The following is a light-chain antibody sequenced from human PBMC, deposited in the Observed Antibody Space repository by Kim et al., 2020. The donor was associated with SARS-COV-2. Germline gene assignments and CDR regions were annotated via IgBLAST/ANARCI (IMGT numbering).Light chain of an antibody. CDR2: GAS. Sequence: LSPGERATPSCRSSQTVSRTFLGWYQQRPGQAPRLLIYGASNRATGIPDRFSGSGSGTDFTLTISRLEPEDSAVYYCQQCYNSPFTFGQGTKLEI. J-gene: IGKJ2*01. CDR1: QTVSRTF. V-gene: IGKV3-20*01. CDR3: QQCYNSPFT.